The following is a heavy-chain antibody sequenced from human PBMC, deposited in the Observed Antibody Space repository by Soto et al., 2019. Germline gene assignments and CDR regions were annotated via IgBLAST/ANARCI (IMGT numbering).Heavy chain of an antibody. V-gene: IGHV4-38-2*01. Sequence: SETLSLTCAVSGHSISSGYYWGWIRQPPGKGLEWIGSFYHSGSTYYNPSLKSRVTISVDTSKNQFSLKLSSVTAADTAVYYCARGEYYGSGNYFDYWGQGTLVTFSS. CDR1: GHSISSGYY. J-gene: IGHJ4*02. D-gene: IGHD3-10*01. CDR2: FYHSGST. CDR3: ARGEYYGSGNYFDY.